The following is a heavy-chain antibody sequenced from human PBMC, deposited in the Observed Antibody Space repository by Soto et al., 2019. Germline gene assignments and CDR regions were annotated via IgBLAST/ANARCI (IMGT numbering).Heavy chain of an antibody. CDR2: LNPNGGTT. V-gene: IGHV1-46*01. D-gene: IGHD3-22*01. Sequence: QVQLVQSGAEVKKPGASVKVSCKASGYIFTSSYIHWVRQAPGQGLEWVGRLNPNGGTTSYAQKFQGRVTMNRDTSTSTVYMELSSLRSEDTAVYYCAIMIVGMFFDYWGQGTLVTVSS. J-gene: IGHJ4*02. CDR1: GYIFTSSY. CDR3: AIMIVGMFFDY.